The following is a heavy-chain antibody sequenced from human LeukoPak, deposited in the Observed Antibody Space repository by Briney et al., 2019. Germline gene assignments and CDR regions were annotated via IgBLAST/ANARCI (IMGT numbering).Heavy chain of an antibody. Sequence: ASVKVSCKASGYTFTGYYMHWVRQAPGQGLEWMGWINPNSGGTNYAQKFQGWVTMTRDTSISTANMELSRLRSDDTAVYYCAKGLYSSGWYGDYFDYWGQGTLVTVSS. J-gene: IGHJ4*02. CDR1: GYTFTGYY. CDR2: INPNSGGT. D-gene: IGHD6-19*01. CDR3: AKGLYSSGWYGDYFDY. V-gene: IGHV1-2*04.